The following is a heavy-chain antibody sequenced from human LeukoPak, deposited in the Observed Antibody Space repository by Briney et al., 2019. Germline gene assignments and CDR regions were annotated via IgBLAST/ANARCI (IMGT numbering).Heavy chain of an antibody. CDR2: ISSTSNYI. CDR1: GFNFNTYS. CDR3: ARAGDILLVSFHYYGMDV. V-gene: IGHV3-21*01. Sequence: PGGSLRLSCAVSGFNFNTYSMNWVRQAPGKGPEWVSSISSTSNYIYYAESVKGRFAVSRDNAKNSLYLQMNSLRADDTAVYYCARAGDILLVSFHYYGMDVWGQGTTVIVSS. D-gene: IGHD7-27*01. J-gene: IGHJ6*02.